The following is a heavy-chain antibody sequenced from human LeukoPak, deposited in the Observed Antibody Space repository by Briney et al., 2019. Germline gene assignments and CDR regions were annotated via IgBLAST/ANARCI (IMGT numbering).Heavy chain of an antibody. D-gene: IGHD5-24*01. V-gene: IGHV3-30*02. J-gene: IGHJ3*01. CDR3: AKGGLRDGYSYAS. CDR2: IRPDGSHI. Sequence: PGGSLRLSCAASGFSFSTFVMHWVRQAPGKGLEWVAVIRPDGSHISYVDPVKGRFTISRDNSNNMLYLQMNSLRADDTAVYYCAKGGLRDGYSYASWGQGTKVTVSS. CDR1: GFSFSTFV.